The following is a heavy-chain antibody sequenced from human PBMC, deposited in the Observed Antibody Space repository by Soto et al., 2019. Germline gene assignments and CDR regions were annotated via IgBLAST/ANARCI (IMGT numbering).Heavy chain of an antibody. CDR2: INHSGST. D-gene: IGHD2-8*01. CDR3: ASEHATVLTGGYYTWSGAFDY. CDR1: GGSFSGYY. Sequence: SETLSLTCAVYGGSFSGYYWSWIRQPPGKGLEWIGEINHSGSTNYNPSLKSRVTISVDTSKNQFSLKLSSVTAADTAVYYCASEHATVLTGGYYTWSGAFDYWGQGTLVTVAS. J-gene: IGHJ4*02. V-gene: IGHV4-34*01.